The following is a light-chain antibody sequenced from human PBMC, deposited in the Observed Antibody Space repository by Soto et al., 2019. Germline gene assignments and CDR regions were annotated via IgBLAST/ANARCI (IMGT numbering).Light chain of an antibody. Sequence: QSALTQPPSVSGSPGQSITISCTGTSSDVGGYNYVSWYQQHPGKAPKLMIYEVSNRPSGVSNRFSGSKSGNTASLTISGLQAEDEADYYCSSYTSSSTYVVFGGGTQLTVL. V-gene: IGLV2-14*01. J-gene: IGLJ2*01. CDR2: EVS. CDR3: SSYTSSSTYVV. CDR1: SSDVGGYNY.